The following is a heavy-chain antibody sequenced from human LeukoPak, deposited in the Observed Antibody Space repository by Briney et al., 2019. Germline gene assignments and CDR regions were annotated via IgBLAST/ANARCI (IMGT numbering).Heavy chain of an antibody. CDR2: IKQDGSEQ. V-gene: IGHV3-7*01. CDR3: ASGTGWLIDY. CDR1: GFTFSAYW. D-gene: IGHD1-7*01. J-gene: IGHJ4*02. Sequence: GGSLRLSCAASGFTFSAYWMTWVRQAPGKALEWVANIKQDGSEQFYLESVRGRFTISRDNAENSLHLQMTSLRVEDTAIYYCASGTGWLIDYWGQGTLVTVSS.